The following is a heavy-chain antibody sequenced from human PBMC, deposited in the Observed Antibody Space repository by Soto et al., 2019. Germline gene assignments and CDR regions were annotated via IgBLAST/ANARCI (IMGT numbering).Heavy chain of an antibody. D-gene: IGHD2-15*01. CDR2: IYYSGST. CDR3: ARIYCSGGSCYHFDY. Sequence: QLPLQESGPGLVKPSETLSLTCTVSGGSISSSSYYWGWIRQPPGKGLEWIGSIYYSGSTYYNPSLKSRVTISVDTSKNQFSLKLSSVTAADTAVYYCARIYCSGGSCYHFDYWGQGTLVTVSS. J-gene: IGHJ4*02. V-gene: IGHV4-39*01. CDR1: GGSISSSSYY.